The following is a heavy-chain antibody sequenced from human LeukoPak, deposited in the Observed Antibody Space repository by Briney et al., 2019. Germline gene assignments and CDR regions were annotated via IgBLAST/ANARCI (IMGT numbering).Heavy chain of an antibody. CDR2: ISYDGSDK. J-gene: IGHJ4*02. V-gene: IGHV3-30*18. Sequence: GRSLRLSCAASGLTFSSYGMHWVRQAPGKGLEWVAVISYDGSDKYYADSVKGRFTISRDGSKNTLYLQMNSLRAEDTAMYYCAKDASTLFGELLYYFDYWGQGTLVTVSS. D-gene: IGHD3-10*01. CDR3: AKDASTLFGELLYYFDY. CDR1: GLTFSSYG.